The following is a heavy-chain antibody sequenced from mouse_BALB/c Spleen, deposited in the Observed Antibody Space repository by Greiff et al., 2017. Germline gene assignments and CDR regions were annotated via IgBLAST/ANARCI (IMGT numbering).Heavy chain of an antibody. V-gene: IGHV1-4*02. CDR3: AREGVIDFDV. Sequence: QVQLKESAAELARPGASVKMSCKASGYTFTSYTMHWVKQRPGQGLEWIGYINPSSGYTEYNQKFKDKTTLTADKSSSTAYMQLSSLTSEDSAVYYCAREGVIDFDVWGAGTTVTVSS. CDR1: GYTFTSYT. J-gene: IGHJ1*01. CDR2: INPSSGYT. D-gene: IGHD2-1*01.